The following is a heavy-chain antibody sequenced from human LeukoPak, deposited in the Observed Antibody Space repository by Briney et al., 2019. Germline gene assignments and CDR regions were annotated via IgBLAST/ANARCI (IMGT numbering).Heavy chain of an antibody. Sequence: SQTLSLTCTVSGGSISSGDYYWSWIRQPPGKGLEWIAYMYYSGSTYYNPSLKSRVTMSTDTSKNQLSLKLSSVTAADTAVYYCARPYYYDSRIDPWGQGILVTVSS. J-gene: IGHJ5*02. CDR1: GGSISSGDYY. CDR2: MYYSGST. CDR3: ARPYYYDSRIDP. D-gene: IGHD3-22*01. V-gene: IGHV4-30-4*01.